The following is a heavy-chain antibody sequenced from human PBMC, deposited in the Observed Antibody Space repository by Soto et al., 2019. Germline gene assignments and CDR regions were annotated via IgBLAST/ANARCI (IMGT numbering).Heavy chain of an antibody. CDR1: GFTFDDYA. Sequence: PGGSLRLSCAASGFTFDDYAMHWVRQAPGKGLERVSGRSWNSGNIGYADSVKGRFTISRDNAKDSLYLQMNSLRAEDTALYYCAKDKDSSSAAGALDIWGQGTMVTVSS. V-gene: IGHV3-9*01. D-gene: IGHD6-6*01. J-gene: IGHJ3*02. CDR2: RSWNSGNI. CDR3: AKDKDSSSAAGALDI.